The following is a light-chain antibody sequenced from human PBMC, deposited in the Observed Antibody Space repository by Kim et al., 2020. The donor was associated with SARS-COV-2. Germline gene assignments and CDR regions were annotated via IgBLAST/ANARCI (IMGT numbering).Light chain of an antibody. Sequence: GQKVTISCSGSSSKLGNNYVSWYQQLPGTAPKLLIYDNNTRPSGIPDRFSGSKSGTSATLGITGLQTGDEADYYCGTWDSSLSAWVFGGGTQLTVL. CDR2: DNN. CDR1: SSKLGNNY. J-gene: IGLJ3*02. CDR3: GTWDSSLSAWV. V-gene: IGLV1-51*01.